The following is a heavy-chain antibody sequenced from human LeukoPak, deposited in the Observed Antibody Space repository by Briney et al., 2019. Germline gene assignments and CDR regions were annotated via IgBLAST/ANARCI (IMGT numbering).Heavy chain of an antibody. CDR1: GGFISSYY. CDR3: ARLQYRYYYMDV. Sequence: SEPLSLTCTVSGGFISSYYWSWLRHPAWKGRGWIGYIYYSGSPNYSTSLKGRVTLPQKHSQKQFSLKLSSVTAADTAVYYCARLQYRYYYMDVWGKGTTVTVSS. V-gene: IGHV4-59*01. CDR2: IYYSGSP. D-gene: IGHD4-11*01. J-gene: IGHJ6*03.